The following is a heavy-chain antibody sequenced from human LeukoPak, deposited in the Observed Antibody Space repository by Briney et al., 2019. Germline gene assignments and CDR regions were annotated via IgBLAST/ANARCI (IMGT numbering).Heavy chain of an antibody. CDR2: IYYSGST. CDR3: ARENTNWGIPYYFDY. Sequence: PSETLSLTCTVSGGSISSHYWSWIRQPPGKGLEWIGYIYYSGSTNYNPSLKSRVTISVDTSKNQFSLKLSSATAADTAVYYCARENTNWGIPYYFDYWGQGTLVTVSS. V-gene: IGHV4-59*11. CDR1: GGSISSHY. D-gene: IGHD7-27*01. J-gene: IGHJ4*02.